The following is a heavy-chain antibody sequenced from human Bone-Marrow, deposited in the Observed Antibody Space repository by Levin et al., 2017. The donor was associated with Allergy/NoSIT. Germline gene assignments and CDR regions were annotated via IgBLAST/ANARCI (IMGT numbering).Heavy chain of an antibody. CDR1: GFSLSTSGMC. CDR2: IDWDEDT. D-gene: IGHD3-9*01. V-gene: IGHV2-70*01. Sequence: SGPTLVKPTQTLTLTCTFSGFSLSTSGMCVSWIRQPPGKALEWLALIDWDEDTYYSQSTSLKTRLTISKGTSKNQVVLTMINMDPVDTGTYYCARICDLLADYPIEDYWGQGTLVTVPS. CDR3: ARICDLLADYPIEDY. J-gene: IGHJ4*02.